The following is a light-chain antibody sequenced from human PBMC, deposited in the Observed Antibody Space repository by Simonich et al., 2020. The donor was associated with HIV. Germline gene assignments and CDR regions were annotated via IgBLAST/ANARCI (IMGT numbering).Light chain of an antibody. CDR2: KVS. J-gene: IGKJ2*01. CDR1: QSLVHSDGNTY. V-gene: IGKV2-30*02. CDR3: MQGTHWPPYT. Sequence: DVVMTQSPLSLPVTLGPPASISCRSSQSLVHSDGNTYLNWFQQRPGQSPRRLIYKVSNRDSGVPDRFSGSGSGTEFTLKISRVEAEDVGIYYCMQGTHWPPYTFGQGTKLEIK.